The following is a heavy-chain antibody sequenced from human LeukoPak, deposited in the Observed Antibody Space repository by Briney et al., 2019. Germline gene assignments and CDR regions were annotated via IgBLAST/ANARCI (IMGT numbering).Heavy chain of an antibody. CDR1: GFTFDDYA. Sequence: GGSLRLSCAASGFTFDDYAMHWVRQAPGKGLEWVSGISWNSGSIGYADSVKGRFTISRDNAKNSLYLQMNSLRAEDTALYYCANDISAGGLRDYDFWSGYLDYYGMDVWGQGTTVTVSS. CDR2: ISWNSGSI. V-gene: IGHV3-9*01. CDR3: ANDISAGGLRDYDFWSGYLDYYGMDV. D-gene: IGHD3-3*01. J-gene: IGHJ6*02.